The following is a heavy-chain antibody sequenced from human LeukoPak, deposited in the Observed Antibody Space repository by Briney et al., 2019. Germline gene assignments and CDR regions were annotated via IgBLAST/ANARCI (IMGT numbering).Heavy chain of an antibody. Sequence: GGSLRLSCAASGFTFSSYWMSWVRPAPGKGLAWVANIKQDGSEKYYVDSVKGRFTISRDNAKNSLYLQMNSLRAEDTAVYYGAKCHDYGGNSDRWFDYWGQGTLVTVSS. CDR1: GFTFSSYW. V-gene: IGHV3-7*03. J-gene: IGHJ4*02. CDR3: AKCHDYGGNSDRWFDY. D-gene: IGHD4-23*01. CDR2: IKQDGSEK.